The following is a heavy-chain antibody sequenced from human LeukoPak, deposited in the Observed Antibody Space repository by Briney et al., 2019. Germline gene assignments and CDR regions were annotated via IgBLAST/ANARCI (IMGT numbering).Heavy chain of an antibody. CDR1: GYTFTSYG. CDR3: ARDQAATNTQVRFCLD. Sequence: ASVKVSCKASGYTFTSYGISWVRQAPGQGLEWMGWISAYNGNTNFAQKLQGRVTMTTDTSTSTAYMDLRSLRSDDTAVYYCARDQAATNTQVRFCLDWGQGTLVTVTS. V-gene: IGHV1-18*01. J-gene: IGHJ4*02. CDR2: ISAYNGNT. D-gene: IGHD3-9*01.